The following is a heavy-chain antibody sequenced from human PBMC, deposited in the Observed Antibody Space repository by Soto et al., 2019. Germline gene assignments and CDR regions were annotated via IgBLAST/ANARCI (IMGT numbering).Heavy chain of an antibody. CDR1: GFSLSTSGVG. D-gene: IGHD4-17*01. CDR2: IYWDDDK. V-gene: IGHV2-5*02. Sequence: QITLKESGPALVKPTQTLTLTCTFSGFSLSTSGVGVGWIRQPPGKALEWLALIYWDDDKRYSPSLKSRLTITKDTSKNQVVLTMTNMDPVDTATYYCAHIFDYGEVGGIDVWGQGTTVTVSS. J-gene: IGHJ6*02. CDR3: AHIFDYGEVGGIDV.